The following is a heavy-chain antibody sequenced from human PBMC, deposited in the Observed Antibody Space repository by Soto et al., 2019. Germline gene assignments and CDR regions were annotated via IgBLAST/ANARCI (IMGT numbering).Heavy chain of an antibody. CDR2: IWYDGNNK. J-gene: IGHJ4*02. Sequence: WGSLRIACASSVFTFSNYGMHWVRQAPGKGLEWVAVIWYDGNNKYYADSVKGRFTISRDNSNNTLYVQMTSLRAEDTAVYYCARGLNSLFDYWGQGTLVTVSS. CDR1: VFTFSNYG. D-gene: IGHD2-21*01. CDR3: ARGLNSLFDY. V-gene: IGHV3-33*01.